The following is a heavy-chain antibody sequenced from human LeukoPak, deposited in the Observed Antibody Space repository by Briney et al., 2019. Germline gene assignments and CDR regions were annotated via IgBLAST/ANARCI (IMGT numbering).Heavy chain of an antibody. D-gene: IGHD6-6*01. CDR3: GEDTRQGAIDY. J-gene: IGHJ4*02. CDR2: ISGNGAST. CDR1: GFIVSSSV. V-gene: IGHV3-64D*09. Sequence: GGSLRLSWSASGFIVSSSVMICVRQAPGKGLEYVAAISGNGASTYHSDTVYGRFTISRDNSKNTLYLQMTSLRPEDTALYYWGEDTRQGAIDYSSQGTLVTVSS.